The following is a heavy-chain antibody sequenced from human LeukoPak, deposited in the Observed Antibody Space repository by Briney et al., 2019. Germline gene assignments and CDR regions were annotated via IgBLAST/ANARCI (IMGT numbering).Heavy chain of an antibody. D-gene: IGHD6-19*01. CDR2: INTDGTVT. J-gene: IGHJ4*02. CDR3: ATKQWLAPPPDS. Sequence: GGSLRLSCAASGFTFSKYWMLWVRQAPGKGLESVSRINTDGTVTSYADSVKGRFTVSRDNADNTMFLQMNSVRDEDTAVYYCATKQWLAPPPDSWGQGTPVTVSS. CDR1: GFTFSKYW. V-gene: IGHV3-74*01.